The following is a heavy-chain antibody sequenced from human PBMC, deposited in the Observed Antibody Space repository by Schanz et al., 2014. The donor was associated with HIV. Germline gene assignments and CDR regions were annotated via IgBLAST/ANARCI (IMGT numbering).Heavy chain of an antibody. CDR2: ISWSETKI. CDR1: GFTFDDYA. J-gene: IGHJ3*02. V-gene: IGHV3-9*01. D-gene: IGHD3-22*01. Sequence: VQLVESGGGLVQPGRSLRLSCAASGFTFDDYAMHWVRQAPGKGLEWVSGISWSETKIGYADSVKGRFTISRDNGRNSLYLQMNSLRPEDTALYYCAKDIFYDSSGLNPGWGSFDIWGQGTLVTVSS. CDR3: AKDIFYDSSGLNPGWGSFDI.